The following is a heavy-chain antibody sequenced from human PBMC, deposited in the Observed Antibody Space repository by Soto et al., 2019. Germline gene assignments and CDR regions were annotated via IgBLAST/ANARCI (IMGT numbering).Heavy chain of an antibody. CDR3: ARYYYDSSGYYYYYGMDV. Sequence: ASVKVSCKASGYTFTSYGISWVRQAPGQGLEWMGWISAYNGNTNYAQKLQGRVTMTTDTSTSTAYMELRSLRSDDTAVYYCARYYYDSSGYYYYYGMDVWGQGTTVTVSS. D-gene: IGHD3-22*01. CDR2: ISAYNGNT. J-gene: IGHJ6*02. V-gene: IGHV1-18*01. CDR1: GYTFTSYG.